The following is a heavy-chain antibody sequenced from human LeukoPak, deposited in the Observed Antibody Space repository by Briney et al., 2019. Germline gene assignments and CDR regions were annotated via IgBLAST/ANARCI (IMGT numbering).Heavy chain of an antibody. CDR1: GGSISGYY. CDR3: ARTQEAGYSSGRYDSHYYYYMDV. Sequence: SETLSLTCSVSGGSISGYYWSWIRQPPGKGLEWIGYIHYSGSTHYNPSLKSRVTISVDTSKNQFSLKLSSVTAADTAVYFCARTQEAGYSSGRYDSHYYYYMDVWGKGTTVTISS. J-gene: IGHJ6*03. D-gene: IGHD6-19*01. V-gene: IGHV4-59*01. CDR2: IHYSGST.